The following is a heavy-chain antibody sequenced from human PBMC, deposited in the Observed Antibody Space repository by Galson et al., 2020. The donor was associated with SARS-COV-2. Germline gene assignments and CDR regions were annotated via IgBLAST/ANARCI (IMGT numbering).Heavy chain of an antibody. D-gene: IGHD7-27*01. Sequence: SETLSLTCTVSGGSISSSSYYWGWIRQPPGKGLEWIGSIYYSGSTYYNPSLKSRVTISVDTSKNQFSLKLSSVTAADTAVYYCAREVGVIANWGSEKLWYYYGMDVWGQGTTVTVSS. CDR2: IYYSGST. J-gene: IGHJ6*02. CDR3: AREVGVIANWGSEKLWYYYGMDV. V-gene: IGHV4-39*07. CDR1: GGSISSSSYY.